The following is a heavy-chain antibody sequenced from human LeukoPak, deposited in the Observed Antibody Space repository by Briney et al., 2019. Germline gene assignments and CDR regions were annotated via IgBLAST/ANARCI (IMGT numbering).Heavy chain of an antibody. CDR2: INPSGGST. CDR1: GYTFTSYY. V-gene: IGHV1-46*01. J-gene: IGHJ3*02. Sequence: WASVKVSCKASGYTFTSYYMHWVRQAPGQGLEWMGIINPSGGSTSYAQKFQGRVTMTRDMSTSTVYMELSSLRSEDTAMYYCARYCSSTSCHFDDAFDIWGQGTMVTVSS. CDR3: ARYCSSTSCHFDDAFDI. D-gene: IGHD2-2*01.